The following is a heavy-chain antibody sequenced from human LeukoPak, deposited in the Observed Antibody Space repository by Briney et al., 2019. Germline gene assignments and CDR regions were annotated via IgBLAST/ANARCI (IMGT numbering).Heavy chain of an antibody. CDR3: ARDRPLDRWWLQSNWDDAFDI. V-gene: IGHV3-20*04. D-gene: IGHD5-24*01. J-gene: IGHJ3*02. CDR1: GFTFDDYG. CDR2: INWNADST. Sequence: GGSLRLSCAASGFTFDDYGMSWVRQAPGKGLEWVSGINWNADSTGYADSVKGRFTISRDNAKNSLYLQMNSLRAEDTAVYYCARDRPLDRWWLQSNWDDAFDIWGQGTMVTVSS.